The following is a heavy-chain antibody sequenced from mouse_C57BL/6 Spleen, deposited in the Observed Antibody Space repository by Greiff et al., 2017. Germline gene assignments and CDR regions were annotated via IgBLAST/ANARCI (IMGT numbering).Heavy chain of an antibody. V-gene: IGHV3-6*01. CDR3: ERDTALYDYAFAY. CDR1: GYSITSGYY. J-gene: IGHJ3*01. CDR2: ISYDGSN. D-gene: IGHD2-4*01. Sequence: EVKLVESGPGLVKPSQSLSLTCSVTGYSITSGYYWNWIRQFPGNKLEWMGYISYDGSNNYNPSLKNRISITRDTSKNQFFLKLNSVTTEDTATYYCERDTALYDYAFAYWGQGTLVTVSA.